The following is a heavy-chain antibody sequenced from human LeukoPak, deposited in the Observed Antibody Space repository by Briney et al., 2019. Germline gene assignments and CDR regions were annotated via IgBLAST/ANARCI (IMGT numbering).Heavy chain of an antibody. Sequence: GGSLRLSCAASGFTFSSYSMNWVRQAPGKGLEWVSYISSSSSTIYYADSVKGRFTISRDNAKNSLYLQMNSLRDEDTAVYYCARGVPFWSGYYNWFDPWGQGTLVTVSS. V-gene: IGHV3-48*02. J-gene: IGHJ5*02. CDR3: ARGVPFWSGYYNWFDP. CDR2: ISSSSSTI. CDR1: GFTFSSYS. D-gene: IGHD3-3*01.